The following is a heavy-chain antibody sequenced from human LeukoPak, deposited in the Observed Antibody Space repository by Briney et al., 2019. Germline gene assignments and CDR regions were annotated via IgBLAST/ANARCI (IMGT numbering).Heavy chain of an antibody. CDR3: ARERIAVTGHDAFDI. CDR2: IYTSGST. D-gene: IGHD6-19*01. Sequence: SQTLSLTCTVSGGSISSGSYYWSWIRQPAGKGLEWIGRIYTSGSTNYNPSLKSRVTISVHTSKNQFSLKLSSVTAADTAVYYCARERIAVTGHDAFDIWGQGTMVTVSS. CDR1: GGSISSGSYY. J-gene: IGHJ3*02. V-gene: IGHV4-61*02.